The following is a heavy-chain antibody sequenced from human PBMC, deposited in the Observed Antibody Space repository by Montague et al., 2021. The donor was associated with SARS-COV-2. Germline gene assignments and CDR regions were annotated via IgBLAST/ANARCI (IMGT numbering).Heavy chain of an antibody. CDR2: IYYSGGT. CDR1: GDSINSRYYY. V-gene: IGHV4-39*01. J-gene: IGHJ5*02. CDR3: AIHRGRGTAGVGWFDP. Sequence: ETLSLTCSVSGDSINSRYYYCGWVRQPPGKGLEWIGSIYYSGGTSYNPSLKSRVTLSVDTSKNHFSLKLNSVAAADTAVYFCAIHRGRGTAGVGWFDPWGQGTLVTVSS. D-gene: IGHD1-1*01.